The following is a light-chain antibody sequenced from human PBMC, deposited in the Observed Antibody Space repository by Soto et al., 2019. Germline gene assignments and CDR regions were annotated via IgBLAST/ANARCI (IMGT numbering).Light chain of an antibody. V-gene: IGLV1-51*01. J-gene: IGLJ2*01. CDR3: ATWDGSLPGEV. Sequence: QSVLTQSPSVSAAPGQQVTISCSGSSSNIGNNYVSWYQQLPGTAPKPLIYDNNKRPSGIPDRFSGSKSGTSGTLDITGLQTGDEADYYCATWDGSLPGEVFGGGTKLTVL. CDR2: DNN. CDR1: SSNIGNNY.